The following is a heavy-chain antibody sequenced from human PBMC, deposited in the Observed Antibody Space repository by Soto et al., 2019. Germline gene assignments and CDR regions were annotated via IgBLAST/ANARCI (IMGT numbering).Heavy chain of an antibody. D-gene: IGHD4-17*01. Sequence: SSVRVSCKASGGTFSIYAISWVRQAPGQWLDGMGGIIAIFGTANYAQKFQGRVTITAEKPTSTAYMELSSLRSEDTAVYYCARDPDRNGDWSSGTNRPEDYWGQGTLVTVSS. V-gene: IGHV1-69*06. CDR2: IIAIFGTA. CDR3: ARDPDRNGDWSSGTNRPEDY. J-gene: IGHJ4*02. CDR1: GGTFSIYA.